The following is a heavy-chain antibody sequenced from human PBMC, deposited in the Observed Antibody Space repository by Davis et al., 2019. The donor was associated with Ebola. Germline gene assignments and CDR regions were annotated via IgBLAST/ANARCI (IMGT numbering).Heavy chain of an antibody. CDR3: ARVGVDIVATIYYYYYGMDV. J-gene: IGHJ6*02. Sequence: MPSETLSLTCAVYGGSFSGHYWTWIRQPPGKGLEWIGEINHSGSTNYNPSLKSRVTISVDTSKNQFSLKLSSVTAADTAVYYCARVGVDIVATIYYYYYGMDVWGQGTTVTVSS. CDR2: INHSGST. V-gene: IGHV4-34*01. D-gene: IGHD5-12*01. CDR1: GGSFSGHY.